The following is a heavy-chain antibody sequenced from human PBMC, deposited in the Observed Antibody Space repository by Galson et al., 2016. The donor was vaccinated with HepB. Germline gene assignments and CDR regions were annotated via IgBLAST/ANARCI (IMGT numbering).Heavy chain of an antibody. J-gene: IGHJ4*02. D-gene: IGHD2-15*01. CDR2: IYYSGTT. V-gene: IGHV4-61*01. CDR3: ARMDPALISGFDY. Sequence: SETLSLTCTVSGGAISSGNYYWSWVRQPPGKRLEWIGDIYYSGTTNYKPALKSRVTISVDTSKNQFSLRLSSGTAADTAVYYCARMDPALISGFDYWGQGTLFTVSS. CDR1: GGAISSGNYY.